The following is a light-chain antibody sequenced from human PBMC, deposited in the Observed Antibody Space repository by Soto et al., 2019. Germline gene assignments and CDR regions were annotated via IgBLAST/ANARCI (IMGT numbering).Light chain of an antibody. CDR2: EVV. V-gene: IGLV2-8*01. CDR3: KSYAGSNTYV. Sequence: QSALTQPPSASGSPGQSVTISCTGTKNDIAVYDFVSWYQHHPGKAPRLIIYEVVQRPSGVPDRFSGSKSGNTASLTVSGLQAADEADYFCKSYAGSNTYVFGSGTKVTVL. J-gene: IGLJ1*01. CDR1: KNDIAVYDF.